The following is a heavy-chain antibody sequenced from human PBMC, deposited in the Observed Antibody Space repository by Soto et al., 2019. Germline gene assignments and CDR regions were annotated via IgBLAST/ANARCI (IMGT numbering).Heavy chain of an antibody. Sequence: SVKFSSKPPVYTFTGYGISLVRQAPGQGLEWMAWISASNGNTNSAQKFQGRFTMTTETSTTTAYMELRSLTSDDTAVYFCARSRVGGRSRVYYYYVMDVWGQGTTVT. D-gene: IGHD3-3*01. CDR2: ISASNGNT. V-gene: IGHV1-18*01. CDR3: ARSRVGGRSRVYYYYVMDV. CDR1: VYTFTGYG. J-gene: IGHJ6*02.